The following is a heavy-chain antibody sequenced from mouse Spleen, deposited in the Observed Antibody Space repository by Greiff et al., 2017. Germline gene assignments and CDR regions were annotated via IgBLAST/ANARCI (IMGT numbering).Heavy chain of an antibody. CDR2: IWSDGST. V-gene: IGHV2-6*03. CDR1: GFSLTSYG. CDR3: ARDYYGDYGYAMDY. Sequence: QVQLQQSGPGLVAPSQSLSITCTVSGFSLTSYGVHWVRQPPGKGLEWLVVIWSDGSTTYNSALKSRLSISKDNSKSQVFLKMNSLQTDDTAMYYCARDYYGDYGYAMDYWGQGTSVTVSS. J-gene: IGHJ4*01. D-gene: IGHD2-13*01.